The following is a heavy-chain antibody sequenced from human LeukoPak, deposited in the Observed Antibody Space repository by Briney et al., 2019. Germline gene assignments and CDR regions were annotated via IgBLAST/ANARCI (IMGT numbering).Heavy chain of an antibody. J-gene: IGHJ4*02. D-gene: IGHD3-22*01. CDR1: GGTFSSYA. Sequence: ASVKVSCKASGGTFSSYAISWVRQAPGQGLEWMGGIIPIFGTANYAQKFQGRVTITADESTSTAYMELSSLRSEDTAVYYCAREPHGFGYDSSGYFDYWGQGTLVTVSS. CDR3: AREPHGFGYDSSGYFDY. CDR2: IIPIFGTA. V-gene: IGHV1-69*13.